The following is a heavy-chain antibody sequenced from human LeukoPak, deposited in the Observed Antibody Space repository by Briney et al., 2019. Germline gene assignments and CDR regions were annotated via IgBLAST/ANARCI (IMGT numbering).Heavy chain of an antibody. CDR3: AGAHYYDSSDYWVVAFDV. CDR2: IYYSGST. CDR1: GGSISSSSYY. D-gene: IGHD3-22*01. Sequence: PSETQSLTCTVSGGSISSSSYYWGWIRQPPGKGLEWIGSIYYSGSTYYNPSLKSRVTISVDTSKNQFSLKLRSVTAADTAVYHCAGAHYYDSSDYWVVAFDVWGQGAMVTVSS. V-gene: IGHV4-39*07. J-gene: IGHJ3*01.